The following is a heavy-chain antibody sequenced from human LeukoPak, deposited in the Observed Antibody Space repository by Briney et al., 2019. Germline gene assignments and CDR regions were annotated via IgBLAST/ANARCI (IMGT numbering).Heavy chain of an antibody. Sequence: PSETLSLTCTVSGGSISSSSYYWGWIRPPPGKGLVSIGSIYYSGSTYYNPSLKSRVTISVDTSKNQFSLKLSSVTAADTAVYYCARYEGGPNWFDPWGQGTLVTVSS. V-gene: IGHV4-39*07. CDR1: GGSISSSSYY. CDR3: ARYEGGPNWFDP. D-gene: IGHD3-16*01. CDR2: IYYSGST. J-gene: IGHJ5*02.